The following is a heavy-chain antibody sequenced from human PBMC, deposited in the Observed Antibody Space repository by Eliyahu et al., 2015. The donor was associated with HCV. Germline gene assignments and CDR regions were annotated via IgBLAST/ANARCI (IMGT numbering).Heavy chain of an antibody. J-gene: IGHJ4*02. Sequence: QVQLQESGPGLVKPSETLSLTCTVSGGXISSYYWSWIRQPAGKGLEWIGRIYTSGSTNYNPSLKSRVTMSVDTSKNQFSLKLSSVTAADTAVYYCASMPRFYDSSGYFDWGQGTLVTVSS. CDR1: GGXISSYY. D-gene: IGHD3-22*01. V-gene: IGHV4-4*07. CDR3: ASMPRFYDSSGYFD. CDR2: IYTSGST.